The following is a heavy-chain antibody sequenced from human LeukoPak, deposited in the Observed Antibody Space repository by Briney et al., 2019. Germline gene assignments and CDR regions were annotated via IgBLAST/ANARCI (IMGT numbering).Heavy chain of an antibody. J-gene: IGHJ4*02. CDR2: IYSSGST. V-gene: IGHV3-66*01. CDR1: GFTVSSNY. Sequence: GGSLRLSCAASGFTVSSNYMSWVRQAPGKGLEWVSVIYSSGSTYYADSVKGRFTISRDISKNTFYLQMNRLRAEDTAVYYCARDRDCSFGRCYEYVYWGPGALVTVSS. D-gene: IGHD2-15*01. CDR3: ARDRDCSFGRCYEYVY.